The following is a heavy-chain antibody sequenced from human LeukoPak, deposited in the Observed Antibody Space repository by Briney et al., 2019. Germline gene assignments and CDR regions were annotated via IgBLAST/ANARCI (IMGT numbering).Heavy chain of an antibody. D-gene: IGHD3-10*01. CDR1: GFSFSTYD. V-gene: IGHV3-23*01. J-gene: IGHJ4*02. CDR2: ISASGGTT. CDR3: ANTATGTFDY. Sequence: GGSLRLSCAASGFSFSTYDMSWVRQTPGKGLEWVSTISASGGTTYYADSVKSRFTISRDNSKNTLYLRMNSLRAEDTAVYYCANTATGTFDYWGQGTLVTVSS.